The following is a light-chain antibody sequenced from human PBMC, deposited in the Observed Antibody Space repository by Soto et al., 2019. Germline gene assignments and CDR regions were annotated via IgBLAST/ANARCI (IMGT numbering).Light chain of an antibody. CDR3: SSYTSSTAYG. V-gene: IGLV2-14*01. CDR1: SSDVGGYNY. CDR2: EVS. J-gene: IGLJ1*01. Sequence: QSALTQPASVSGSPGQSITISCTGTSSDVGGYNYVSWYQLHPGKAPKLMVYEVSNRPSGVSNRFSGSKSGNTASLTISGLQAEDEADYYCSSYTSSTAYGFGTGTKGTVL.